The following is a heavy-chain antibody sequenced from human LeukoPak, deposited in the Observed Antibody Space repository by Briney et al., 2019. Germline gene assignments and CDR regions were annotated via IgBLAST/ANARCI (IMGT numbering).Heavy chain of an antibody. V-gene: IGHV4-61*02. CDR2: IYNSGST. Sequence: PSETLSLTCIVSGGSISRGSYYWSWIRQPAGKGLEWMGRIYNSGSTNYNPSLKSRVTISTDMSKNQISLKLSSVTAADTAVYYCARRHTVYSSSWYRISDAFDIWGQGTMVTVSS. J-gene: IGHJ3*02. D-gene: IGHD6-13*01. CDR3: ARRHTVYSSSWYRISDAFDI. CDR1: GGSISRGSYY.